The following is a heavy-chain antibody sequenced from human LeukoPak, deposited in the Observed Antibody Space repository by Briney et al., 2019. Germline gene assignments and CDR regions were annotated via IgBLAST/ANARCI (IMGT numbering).Heavy chain of an antibody. J-gene: IGHJ3*02. V-gene: IGHV4-30-2*01. CDR3: ARDKSSSSWYHDAFDI. CDR2: IYHSGST. Sequence: PSQTLSLTCTVSGGSISSGGFYWSWIRQPSGKGLERIGYIYHSGSTYYNPSLKSRVTISVDRSKNQFSLKLSSVTAADTAVYYCARDKSSSSWYHDAFDIWGQRTMVTVSS. D-gene: IGHD6-13*01. CDR1: GGSISSGGFY.